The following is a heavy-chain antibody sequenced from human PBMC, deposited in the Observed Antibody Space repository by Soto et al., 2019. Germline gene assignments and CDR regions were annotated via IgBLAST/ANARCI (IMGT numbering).Heavy chain of an antibody. Sequence: SETLSLTCAVYGGSFSGYYWSWIRQPPGKGLEWIGEINHSGSTNYNPSLKSRVTISVDTSKNQFSLKLSSVTAADTAVYYCAREVKNSHYYYYMDVWGKGTTVTVSS. CDR2: INHSGST. CDR1: GGSFSGYY. J-gene: IGHJ6*03. V-gene: IGHV4-34*01. CDR3: AREVKNSHYYYYMDV. D-gene: IGHD4-4*01.